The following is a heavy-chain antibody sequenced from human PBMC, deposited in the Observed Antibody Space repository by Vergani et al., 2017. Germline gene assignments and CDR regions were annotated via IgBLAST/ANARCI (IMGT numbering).Heavy chain of an antibody. D-gene: IGHD2-15*01. J-gene: IGHJ4*02. CDR2: ISGSGGST. V-gene: IGHV3-23*01. CDR3: ARVGYCSGSICYSLAYFDY. CDR1: GFTFSSYA. Sequence: EVQLLESGGGLVQPGGSLRLSCAASGFTFSSYAMSWVRQAPGKGLEWVSAISGSGGSTYYADSVKGRFTISRDNSKNTLYLQMNSLRAEDTAVYYCARVGYCSGSICYSLAYFDYWGQGTLVTVSS.